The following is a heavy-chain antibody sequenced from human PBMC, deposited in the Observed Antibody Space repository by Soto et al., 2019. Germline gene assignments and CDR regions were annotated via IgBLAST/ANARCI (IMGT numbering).Heavy chain of an antibody. CDR1: GFSFSDFY. CDR2: ISDSSRTI. CDR3: ARVQYFEWHFEL. D-gene: IGHD3-3*01. Sequence: QVQLVDSGGGLVKPGGSLRLFCAASGFSFSDFYMTWIRQAPGKGLEWVSYISDSSRTISYADSVKGRFTISRDNAKNSLYLQMNSLRAEDTAVYYCARVQYFEWHFELWGRGTLVTVSS. V-gene: IGHV3-11*01. J-gene: IGHJ2*01.